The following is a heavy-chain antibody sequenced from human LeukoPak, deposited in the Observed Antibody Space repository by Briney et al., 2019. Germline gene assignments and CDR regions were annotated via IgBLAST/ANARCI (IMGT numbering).Heavy chain of an antibody. CDR1: GGTFSSYA. J-gene: IGHJ4*02. Sequence: ASVKVSCKASGGTFSSYAISWVRQAPGQGLEWMGWISAYNGNTNYAQKLQGRVTMTTDTSTSTAYMELRSLRSDDTAVYYCARPHDYGDSGDYWGQGTLVTVSS. CDR3: ARPHDYGDSGDY. V-gene: IGHV1-18*01. CDR2: ISAYNGNT. D-gene: IGHD4-17*01.